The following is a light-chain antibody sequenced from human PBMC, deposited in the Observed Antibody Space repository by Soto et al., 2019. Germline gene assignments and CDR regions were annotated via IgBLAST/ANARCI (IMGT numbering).Light chain of an antibody. CDR3: QQIYSTPPWT. CDR2: AAS. J-gene: IGKJ1*01. CDR1: QSIVTY. Sequence: DIQMTQSPSSLSASVGDRVTITCRASQSIVTYLNWYLQKPGKAPKLLIYAASNLQSGVPSRFSGSGSGTDFTLTISSLQPEDFATYFCQQIYSTPPWTFGQGTKVEIK. V-gene: IGKV1-39*01.